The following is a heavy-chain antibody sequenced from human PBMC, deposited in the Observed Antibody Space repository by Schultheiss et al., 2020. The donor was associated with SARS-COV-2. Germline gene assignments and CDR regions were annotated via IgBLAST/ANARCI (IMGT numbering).Heavy chain of an antibody. CDR3: AKDGGGSGWYFDY. CDR2: ISSSGGAT. Sequence: GGSLRLSCTASGFTFSSYAMSWVRQAPGKGLEWVSTISSSGGATYYADSVRGRFTISRDDSKNTVYLQMNNLRAADTAVYYCAKDGGGSGWYFDYWGQGTLVTVSS. J-gene: IGHJ4*02. CDR1: GFTFSSYA. D-gene: IGHD6-19*01. V-gene: IGHV3-23*01.